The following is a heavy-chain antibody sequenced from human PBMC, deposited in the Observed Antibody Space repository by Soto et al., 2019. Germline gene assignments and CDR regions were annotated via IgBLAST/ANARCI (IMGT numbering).Heavy chain of an antibody. CDR3: ATEGYADLSFGN. CDR1: AFSLTNTF. CDR2: IRSKTDGASP. Sequence: GGSLRLSCTASAFSLTNTFMNWVRQAPGKGPEWVARIRSKTDGASPDYAAPVRDRFTISRDDSTNTLYLQMNSLKIDDTAVYYCATEGYADLSFGNWGQGTLVTVSS. V-gene: IGHV3-15*07. J-gene: IGHJ4*02. D-gene: IGHD5-12*01.